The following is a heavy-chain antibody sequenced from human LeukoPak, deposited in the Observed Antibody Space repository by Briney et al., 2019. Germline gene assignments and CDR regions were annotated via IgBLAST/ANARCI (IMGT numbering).Heavy chain of an antibody. CDR3: ARDGQYYDILTGYVDYYYMDV. J-gene: IGHJ6*03. V-gene: IGHV3-48*03. CDR1: GFTFSSYE. Sequence: GGSLRLSCAASGFTFSSYEMNWVRQAPGKGLEWVSYISSSGSTIYYADSVKGRFTNSRDNAKNSLYLQMNSLRAEDTAVYYCARDGQYYDILTGYVDYYYMDVWGKGTTVTVSS. D-gene: IGHD3-9*01. CDR2: ISSSGSTI.